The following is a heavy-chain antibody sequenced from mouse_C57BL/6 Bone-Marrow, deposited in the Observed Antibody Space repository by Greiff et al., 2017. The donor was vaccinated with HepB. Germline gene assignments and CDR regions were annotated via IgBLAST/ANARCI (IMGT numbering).Heavy chain of an antibody. CDR1: GYTFTSYW. CDR3: ARAEGWLRRDWFAY. Sequence: QVQLKQPGTELVKPGASVKLSCKASGYTFTSYWMHWVKQRPGQGLEWIGNINPSNGGTNYNEKFKSKATLTVDKSSSTAYMQLSSLTSEDSAVYYCARAEGWLRRDWFAYWGQGTLVTVSA. CDR2: INPSNGGT. D-gene: IGHD2-2*01. V-gene: IGHV1-53*01. J-gene: IGHJ3*01.